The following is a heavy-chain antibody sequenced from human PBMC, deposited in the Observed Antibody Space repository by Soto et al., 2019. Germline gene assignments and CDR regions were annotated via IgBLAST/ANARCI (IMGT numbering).Heavy chain of an antibody. J-gene: IGHJ6*02. V-gene: IGHV4-31*03. CDR1: GGSIISGGFY. CDR3: ARASLGFCTNGVCENYYGMDV. CDR2: IYYSGST. Sequence: PSETLSLTYTVSGGSIISGGFYWSWIRQHPGKFLEWIGYIYYSGSTYYNPSLKSRVTISVDTSKNQFSLKLSSVTAADTAVYYCARASLGFCTNGVCENYYGMDVWGQGTTVTVSS. D-gene: IGHD2-8*01.